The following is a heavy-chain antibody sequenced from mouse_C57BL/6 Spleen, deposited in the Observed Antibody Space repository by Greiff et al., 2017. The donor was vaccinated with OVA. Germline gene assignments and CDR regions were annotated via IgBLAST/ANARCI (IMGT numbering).Heavy chain of an antibody. J-gene: IGHJ4*01. Sequence: QVQLQQSGAELVRPGASVTLSCKASGYTFTDYEMHWVKQTPVHGLEWIGAIDPETGGTAYNQKFKGKAILTADKSSSTAYMELRSLTSEDSAVYYCTRGGTTVVVEDYAMDYWGQGTSVTVSS. V-gene: IGHV1-15*01. CDR2: IDPETGGT. D-gene: IGHD1-1*01. CDR3: TRGGTTVVVEDYAMDY. CDR1: GYTFTDYE.